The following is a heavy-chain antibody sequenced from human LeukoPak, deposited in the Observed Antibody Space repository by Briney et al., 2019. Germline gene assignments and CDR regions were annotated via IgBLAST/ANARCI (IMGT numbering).Heavy chain of an antibody. CDR3: ARVTTGTGPFDY. J-gene: IGHJ4*02. CDR1: GYTFTGYY. D-gene: IGHD3-10*01. Sequence: AASVKVSCKASGYTFTGYYMHWVRQAPGQGLEWMGWINPNSGGTNYAQKFQGRVTMTRDTSISTAYMELSRLRSDDTAVYYCARVTTGTGPFDYWGQGTLVTVSS. V-gene: IGHV1-2*02. CDR2: INPNSGGT.